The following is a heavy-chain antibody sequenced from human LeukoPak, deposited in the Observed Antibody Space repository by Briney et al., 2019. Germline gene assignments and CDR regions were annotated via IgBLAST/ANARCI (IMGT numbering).Heavy chain of an antibody. V-gene: IGHV3-30*18. Sequence: PGGSLRPSCAASGFTFSSYGMHWVRQAPGKGLEWVAVISYDGSNKYYADSVKGRFTISRDNSKNTLYLQMNSLRAEDTAVYYCAKDVGLAVDYWGQGTLVTVSS. CDR3: AKDVGLAVDY. J-gene: IGHJ4*02. D-gene: IGHD6-13*01. CDR1: GFTFSSYG. CDR2: ISYDGSNK.